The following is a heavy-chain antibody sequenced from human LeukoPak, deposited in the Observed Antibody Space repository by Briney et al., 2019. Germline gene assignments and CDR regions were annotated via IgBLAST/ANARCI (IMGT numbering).Heavy chain of an antibody. CDR2: MNPNSGNT. D-gene: IGHD3-3*01. CDR3: AGRIYDFWSGYSYTNSFDY. Sequence: ASVKVSCKASGYTFTSYDINWVRQATGQGLEWMGWMNPNSGNTGYAQKFQGRVTMTRNTSISTAYMELSSLRSEDTAVYYCAGRIYDFWSGYSYTNSFDYWGQGTLVTVSS. V-gene: IGHV1-8*01. CDR1: GYTFTSYD. J-gene: IGHJ4*02.